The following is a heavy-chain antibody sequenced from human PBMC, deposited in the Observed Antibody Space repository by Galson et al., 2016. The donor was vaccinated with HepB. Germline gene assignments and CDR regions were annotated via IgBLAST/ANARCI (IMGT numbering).Heavy chain of an antibody. CDR1: GFTFSSYV. D-gene: IGHD6-19*01. CDR3: ARDRYSSGWYVLDY. J-gene: IGHJ4*02. CDR2: ISYDGSNK. V-gene: IGHV3-30-3*01. Sequence: SLRLSCAASGFTFSSYVMHWVRQAPGKGLEWVAVISYDGSNKYYADSVKGRFTISRDNSKNTLYLQMNSLRAEDTAVYYCARDRYSSGWYVLDYWGQGTLVTVSS.